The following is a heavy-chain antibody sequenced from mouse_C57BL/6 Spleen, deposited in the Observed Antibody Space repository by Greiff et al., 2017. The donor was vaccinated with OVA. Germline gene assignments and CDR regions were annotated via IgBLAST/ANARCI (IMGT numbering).Heavy chain of an antibody. CDR2: INPGSGGT. Sequence: VQLQQSGAELVRPGTSVKVSCKASGYAFTNYLIEWVKQRPVQGLEWIGVINPGSGGTNYNEKFKGKATLTADKSSSTAYMQLSSLTSEDSAVYFCARWDDYDRYFDVWGTGTTVTVSS. V-gene: IGHV1-54*01. D-gene: IGHD2-4*01. CDR1: GYAFTNYL. CDR3: ARWDDYDRYFDV. J-gene: IGHJ1*03.